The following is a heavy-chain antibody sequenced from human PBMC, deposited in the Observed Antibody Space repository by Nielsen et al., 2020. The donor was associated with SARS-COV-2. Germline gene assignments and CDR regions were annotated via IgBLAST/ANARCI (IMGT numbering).Heavy chain of an antibody. J-gene: IGHJ6*03. V-gene: IGHV3-53*04. CDR3: ARVPYSSSWSLYHYYYMDV. Sequence: WIRQLPGKGLEWVSSISSSSYIYYADSVKGRFTISRHNSKNTLYLQMNSLRAEDTAVYYCARVPYSSSWSLYHYYYMDVWGKGTTVTVSS. D-gene: IGHD6-13*01. CDR2: ISSSSYI.